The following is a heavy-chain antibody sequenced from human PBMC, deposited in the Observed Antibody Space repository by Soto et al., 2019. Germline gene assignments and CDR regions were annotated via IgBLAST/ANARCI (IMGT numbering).Heavy chain of an antibody. CDR1: GASFGTNY. V-gene: IGHV4-59*13. D-gene: IGHD3-10*01. CDR2: TYYTGST. J-gene: IGHJ5*02. Sequence: XGTLALTCTISGASFGTNYWSWIRQAPGKGLEWIGYTYYTGSTKYNPSFKSRATISVDTSKNQFSLTLNPAAAADTAVYYCATDSAGRGPFDPWGQGILVTVSS. CDR3: ATDSAGRGPFDP.